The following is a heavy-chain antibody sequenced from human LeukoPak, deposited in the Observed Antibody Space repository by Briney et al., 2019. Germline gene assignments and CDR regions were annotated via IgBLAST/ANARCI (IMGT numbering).Heavy chain of an antibody. CDR1: GFTFSSYA. D-gene: IGHD5/OR15-5a*01. CDR2: VSGSGGIT. CDR3: AKDGVVSTIRPYFFDS. J-gene: IGHJ4*02. Sequence: GGSLRLTCAASGFTFSSYAMSWVRQVPGKGLEWVSSVSGSGGITYYADSVKGRFTLSRDNSKNTVNLQMNSLRADDTAVYYCAKDGVVSTIRPYFFDSWGQGALVTVSS. V-gene: IGHV3-23*01.